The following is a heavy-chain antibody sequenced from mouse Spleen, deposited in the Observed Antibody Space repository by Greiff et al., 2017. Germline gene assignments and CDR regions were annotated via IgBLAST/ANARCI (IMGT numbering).Heavy chain of an antibody. V-gene: IGHV5-12*02. CDR1: GFDFTGYY. J-gene: IGHJ2*01. CDR3: VRQDYYRTGYYFDY. CDR2: ISDGGETT. D-gene: IGHD2-14*01. Sequence: EVMLVESGGGLVQPGGSLQLSCATSGFDFTGYYFHWVRQTPEKRLEWVACISDGGETTYYSDTMEGRFTIYRDNAKNILYLQMSRLKSEDTAMYYCVRQDYYRTGYYFDYWGQGTTLTVSS.